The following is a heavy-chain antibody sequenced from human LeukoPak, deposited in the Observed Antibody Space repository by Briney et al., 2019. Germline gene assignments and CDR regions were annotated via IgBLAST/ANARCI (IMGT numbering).Heavy chain of an antibody. V-gene: IGHV3-30*04. J-gene: IGHJ4*02. CDR1: GFTSSDFA. CDR2: ISYDGNNK. D-gene: IGHD5-18*01. Sequence: GGSLRLSCAASGFTSSDFAIHWVRQAPGEGLEWVSVISYDGNNKYYSDSVKGRFTISRDNSKNMVYLQMNSLRAEDTAVYYCARVGRGYTYKVFYFDYWGQGTLVTVSS. CDR3: ARVGRGYTYKVFYFDY.